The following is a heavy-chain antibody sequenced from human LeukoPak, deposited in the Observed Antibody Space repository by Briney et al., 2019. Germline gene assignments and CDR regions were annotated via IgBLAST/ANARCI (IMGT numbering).Heavy chain of an antibody. V-gene: IGHV1-69*13. CDR3: ASGPYDFWSGYAYYFDY. D-gene: IGHD3-3*01. CDR1: GGTFSSYA. CDR2: IIPIFGTA. J-gene: IGHJ4*02. Sequence: SVKVSCKASGGTFSSYAISWVRLAPGQGLEWMGGIIPIFGTANYAQKFQGRVTITADESTSTAYMELSSLRSEDTAVYYCASGPYDFWSGYAYYFDYWGQGTLVTVSS.